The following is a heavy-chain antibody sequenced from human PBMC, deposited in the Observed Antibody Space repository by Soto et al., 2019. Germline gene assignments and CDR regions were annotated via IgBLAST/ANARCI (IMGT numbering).Heavy chain of an antibody. J-gene: IGHJ4*02. D-gene: IGHD1-26*01. CDR2: IYYSGST. CDR3: ARVRSGSYGTYYFDY. CDR1: GGSISSYY. V-gene: IGHV4-59*01. Sequence: SETLSLTCTVSGGSISSYYWSWIRQPPGKGLEWIGYIYYSGSTNYNPSLKSRVTISVDTSKNQFSLKLSSVTAADTAVYYCARVRSGSYGTYYFDYWGQGTLVTVSS.